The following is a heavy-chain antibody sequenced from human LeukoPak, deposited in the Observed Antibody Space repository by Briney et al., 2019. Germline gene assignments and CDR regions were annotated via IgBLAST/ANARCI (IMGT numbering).Heavy chain of an antibody. CDR3: ARLDYGDSLGNWFDP. J-gene: IGHJ5*02. Sequence: GRSLRLSCAASGFTFSSYAMHWVRQAPGKGLEWVAVISYDGSNKYYADSVKGRFTISRDNSKNTLYLQMNSLRAEDTAVYYCARLDYGDSLGNWFDPWGQGTLVTVSS. CDR1: GFTFSSYA. V-gene: IGHV3-30-3*01. D-gene: IGHD4-17*01. CDR2: ISYDGSNK.